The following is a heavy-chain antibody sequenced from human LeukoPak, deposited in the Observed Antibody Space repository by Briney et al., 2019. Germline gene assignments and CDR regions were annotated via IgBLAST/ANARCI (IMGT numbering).Heavy chain of an antibody. D-gene: IGHD3-22*01. J-gene: IGHJ4*02. Sequence: ASVKVSCKASGGTFSSYAISWVRQAPGQGLEWMGGIIPIFGTANYAQKFQGRVTITADESTSTAYMELSSLRSEDTAVYYCARARVPYYYDSSGYYDFDYWGQGTLVTVSS. V-gene: IGHV1-69*01. CDR2: IIPIFGTA. CDR1: GGTFSSYA. CDR3: ARARVPYYYDSSGYYDFDY.